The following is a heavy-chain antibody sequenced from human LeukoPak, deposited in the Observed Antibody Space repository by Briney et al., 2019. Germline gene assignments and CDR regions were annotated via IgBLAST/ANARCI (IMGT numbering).Heavy chain of an antibody. D-gene: IGHD3-3*01. CDR2: ISYDGSNK. CDR3: AREFISSVTYYDFWRRNWFDP. V-gene: IGHV3-30-3*01. J-gene: IGHJ5*02. CDR1: GFTFSSYA. Sequence: GGSLRLSCAASGFTFSSYAMHWVRQAPGKGLEWVAVISYDGSNKYYADSVKGRFTISRDNSKNTLYLQMNSLRAEDTAVYYCAREFISSVTYYDFWRRNWFDPWGQGTLVTVPS.